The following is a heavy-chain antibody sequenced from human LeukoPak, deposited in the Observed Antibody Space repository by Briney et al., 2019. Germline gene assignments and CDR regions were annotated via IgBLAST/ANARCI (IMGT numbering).Heavy chain of an antibody. J-gene: IGHJ4*02. CDR1: GFSFSSYS. CDR3: ARDRITIFGVVIDY. Sequence: GGSLRLSCAASGFSFSSYSMNWVRQAPGKGLEWVSSINGSGNKLYYADSVKGRFTISRDNAKNSLYLQMNSLRAEDTALYYCARDRITIFGVVIDYWGQGTLVTVSS. CDR2: INGSGNKL. D-gene: IGHD3-3*01. V-gene: IGHV3-21*04.